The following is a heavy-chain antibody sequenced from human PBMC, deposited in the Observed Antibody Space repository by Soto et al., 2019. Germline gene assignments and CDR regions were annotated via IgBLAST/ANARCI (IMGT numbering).Heavy chain of an antibody. CDR3: ARLDTAYLEQDYYYYGMDV. J-gene: IGHJ6*02. V-gene: IGHV1-69*13. Sequence: ASVKVSCKASGGTFSSYAISWVRQAPGQGLEWMGGIIPIFGTANYAQKFQGRVTITADESTSTAYMELSSLRSEDTAVYYCARLDTAYLEQDYYYYGMDVWGQGTTVTVSS. CDR1: GGTFSSYA. CDR2: IIPIFGTA. D-gene: IGHD5-18*01.